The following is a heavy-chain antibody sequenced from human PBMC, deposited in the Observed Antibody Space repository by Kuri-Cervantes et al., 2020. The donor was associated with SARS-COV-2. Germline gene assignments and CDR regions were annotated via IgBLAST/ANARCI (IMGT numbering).Heavy chain of an antibody. D-gene: IGHD5-24*01. V-gene: IGHV4-39*01. CDR1: GGSISSSSYY. J-gene: IGHJ5*02. CDR3: AGAPEMATIRGRS. Sequence: ESLKISCTVSGGSISSSSYYWGWIRQPPGKGLEWIGSIYYSGSTYYNPSLKSRVTISVDTSKNQFSLKLSSVAAADTAVYYCAGAPEMATIRGRSWGQGTLVTVSS. CDR2: IYYSGST.